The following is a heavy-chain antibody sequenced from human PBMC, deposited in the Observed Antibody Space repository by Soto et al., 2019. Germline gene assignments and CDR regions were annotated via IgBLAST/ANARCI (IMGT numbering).Heavy chain of an antibody. J-gene: IGHJ1*01. Sequence: EVQLVESGGGLVQPGESLRLSCAASGFTYSSFWMSWVRQAPGKGLEWVANIKLDGSEKYYVDSVKGRFTISRDNAKNSLYLQMNSRRADDTAVYYCARTYYNDRRGYYPEYFHHWGQGTLVTVSS. CDR3: ARTYYNDRRGYYPEYFHH. V-gene: IGHV3-7*01. CDR1: GFTYSSFW. CDR2: IKLDGSEK. D-gene: IGHD3-22*01.